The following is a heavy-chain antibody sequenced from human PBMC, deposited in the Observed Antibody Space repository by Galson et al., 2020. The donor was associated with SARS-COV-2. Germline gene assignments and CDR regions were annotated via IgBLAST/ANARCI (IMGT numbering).Heavy chain of an antibody. CDR1: GFSLTTDGMC. D-gene: IGHD6-19*01. J-gene: IGHJ4*02. V-gene: IGHV2-70*11. Sequence: TLVKPTQTLTLTCTFSGFSLTTDGMCVNWIRQPPGRALEWLARIDWDDDEYYSASLKTRLTISKDTSKNQVVLTMTNLDPVDTATYYCARIDSSGCRGNYWGQGTLVTVAS. CDR2: IDWDDDE. CDR3: ARIDSSGCRGNY.